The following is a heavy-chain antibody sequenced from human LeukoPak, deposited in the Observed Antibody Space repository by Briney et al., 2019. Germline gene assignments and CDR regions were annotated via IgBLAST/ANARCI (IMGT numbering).Heavy chain of an antibody. V-gene: IGHV3-30-3*01. CDR2: ISYDGSNK. CDR3: ARDTRRGALPTDYETHDY. CDR1: GFTFSSYA. J-gene: IGHJ4*02. Sequence: GGSLRLSCAASGFTFSSYAMHWVRQAPGKGLEWVAVISYDGSNKYYADSVKGRFTISRDNSKNTLYLQMNSLRAEDTAVYYCARDTRRGALPTDYETHDYWGQGTLVTVSS. D-gene: IGHD4-17*01.